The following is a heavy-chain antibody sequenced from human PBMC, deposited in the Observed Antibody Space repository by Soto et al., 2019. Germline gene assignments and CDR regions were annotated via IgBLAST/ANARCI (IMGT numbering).Heavy chain of an antibody. Sequence: GGSLRLSCAASGFTFDDYGMSWVRQAPGKGLEWVSGINWNGGSTGYADSVKGRFTISRDNAKNSLYLQMSSLRAEDTALYYCARLYGSGSTRRVRIDYWGQGTLVTVSS. V-gene: IGHV3-20*04. D-gene: IGHD3-10*01. CDR2: INWNGGST. CDR3: ARLYGSGSTRRVRIDY. J-gene: IGHJ4*02. CDR1: GFTFDDYG.